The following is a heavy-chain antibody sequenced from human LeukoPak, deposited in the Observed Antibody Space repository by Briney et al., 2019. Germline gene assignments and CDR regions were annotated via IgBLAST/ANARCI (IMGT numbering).Heavy chain of an antibody. D-gene: IGHD2-21*02. Sequence: PGGSLRLSCAASGFNFSNYDMHWVRQAPGKGREWVAFIRYDGSDKYYADSVKGRFTISRDNSKNTLYLQMNSLRTDDTAVYHCAKGDTSWGQGTLVTVSS. CDR1: GFNFSNYD. CDR2: IRYDGSDK. V-gene: IGHV3-30*02. J-gene: IGHJ5*02. CDR3: AKGDTS.